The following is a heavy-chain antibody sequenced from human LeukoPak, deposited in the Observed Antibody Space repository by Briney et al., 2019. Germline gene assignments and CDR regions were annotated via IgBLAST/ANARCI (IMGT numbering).Heavy chain of an antibody. D-gene: IGHD7-27*01. Sequence: PGGSLRLSCAASGFTFTNAWMSWVRQAPGKGLEWVGRVKGKADGGTTGYAAPVKGRSTISRDDSSNTMYLQMSSLKTEDTAMYYCTTHILTGDFDYWGQGTLVTVSS. CDR2: VKGKADGGTT. CDR1: GFTFTNAW. J-gene: IGHJ4*02. V-gene: IGHV3-15*01. CDR3: TTHILTGDFDY.